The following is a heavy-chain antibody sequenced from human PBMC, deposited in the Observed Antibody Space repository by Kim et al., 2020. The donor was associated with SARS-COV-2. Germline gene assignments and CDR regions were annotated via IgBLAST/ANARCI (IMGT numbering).Heavy chain of an antibody. V-gene: IGHV7-4-1*02. D-gene: IGHD5-12*01. CDR2: INTNTGNP. CDR1: GYTFTSYA. Sequence: ASVKVSCKASGYTFTSYAMNWVRQAPGQGLEWMGWINTNTGNPTYAQGFTGRFVFSLDTSVSTAYLQISSLKAEDTAVYYCARSGLVATISDYYYYYGMDVWGQGTTVTVSS. J-gene: IGHJ6*02. CDR3: ARSGLVATISDYYYYYGMDV.